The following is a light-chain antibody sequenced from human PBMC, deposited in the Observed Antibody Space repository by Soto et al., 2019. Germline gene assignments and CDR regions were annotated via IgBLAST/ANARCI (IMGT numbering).Light chain of an antibody. V-gene: IGKV1-5*01. J-gene: IGKJ1*01. CDR2: AHX. Sequence: EIQMTQSPSTLSGSVGDRVTMSXRASPGLNSLLAWYHQNPGXATKIXXXAHXTLESGVPSRFTGSGSGKEFTLTLSSLQTDYFSTYYCQQYNRYASWTFGQGTKVDIK. CDR3: QQYNRYASWT. CDR1: PGLNSL.